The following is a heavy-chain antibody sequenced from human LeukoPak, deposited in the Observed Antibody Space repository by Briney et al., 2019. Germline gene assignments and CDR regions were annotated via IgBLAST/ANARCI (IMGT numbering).Heavy chain of an antibody. CDR3: TTPGIAAAGTLGVDY. J-gene: IGHJ4*02. V-gene: IGHV3-15*01. CDR1: GFTFSNAW. CDR2: IKSKTDGGTT. Sequence: PGGSLRLSRAASGFTFSNAWMSWVRQAPGKGLEWVGRIKSKTDGGTTDYAAPVKGRFTISRDDSKNTLYLQMNSLKTEDTAVYYCTTPGIAAAGTLGVDYWGQGTLVTVSS. D-gene: IGHD6-13*01.